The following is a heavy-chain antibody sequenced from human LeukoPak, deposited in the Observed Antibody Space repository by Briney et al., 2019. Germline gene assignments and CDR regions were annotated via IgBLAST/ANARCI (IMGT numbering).Heavy chain of an antibody. CDR2: IYYSGST. CDR1: GGSISSYY. J-gene: IGHJ4*02. Sequence: SETLSLTCTVSGGSISSYYWSWVRQPPGKGLEWIGYIYYSGSTNYNPSLKSRVTISVDTSKNQFSLKLSSVTAADTAVYYCARGEIYFDYWGQGTLVTVSS. CDR3: ARGEIYFDY. V-gene: IGHV4-59*01.